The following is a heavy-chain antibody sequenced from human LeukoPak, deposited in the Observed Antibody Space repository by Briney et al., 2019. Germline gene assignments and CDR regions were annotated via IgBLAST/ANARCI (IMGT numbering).Heavy chain of an antibody. J-gene: IGHJ4*02. CDR2: ISSSSSNI. CDR1: GFTFSSYS. CDR3: AKAPGPEDY. V-gene: IGHV3-21*04. Sequence: GGSLRLSCAASGFTFSSYSMNWVRQAPGKGLEWVSSISSSSSNIYYADSVKGRFTISRDNSKNTLYLQMNSLRAEDTAVYYCAKAPGPEDYWGQGTLVTVSS.